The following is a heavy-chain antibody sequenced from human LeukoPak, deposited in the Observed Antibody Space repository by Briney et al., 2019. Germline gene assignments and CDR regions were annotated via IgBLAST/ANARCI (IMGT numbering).Heavy chain of an antibody. CDR3: ARGSRSLYYYDSSGYRQPFDY. J-gene: IGHJ4*02. V-gene: IGHV3-30*01. CDR2: ISYDGSNK. D-gene: IGHD3-22*01. CDR1: GFTFSSYA. Sequence: PGGSLRLSCAASGFTFSSYAMHWVRQAPGKGLEWVAVISYDGSNKYYADSVKGRFTISRDNSKNTLYLQMNSLRAEDTAVYYCARGSRSLYYYDSSGYRQPFDYWGQGTLVTVSS.